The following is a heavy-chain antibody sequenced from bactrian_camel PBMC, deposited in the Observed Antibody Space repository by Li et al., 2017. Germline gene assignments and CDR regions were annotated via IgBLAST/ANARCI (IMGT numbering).Heavy chain of an antibody. CDR3: ARGGIIGINWFSEYNV. D-gene: IGHD7*01. J-gene: IGHJ4*01. Sequence: VQLVESGGGSVQAGGSLRLSCTASAPTYETFYLAWFREVPGKARERVAVIEAADPTATYADSVKGRFTISRDNANNTLYLELNRLKTEDTAMYYCARGGIIGINWFSEYNVWGQGTQVTVS. CDR2: IEAADPTA. V-gene: IGHV3S32*01. CDR1: APTYETFY.